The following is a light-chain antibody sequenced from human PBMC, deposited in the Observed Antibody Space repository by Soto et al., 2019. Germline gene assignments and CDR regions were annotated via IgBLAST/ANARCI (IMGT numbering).Light chain of an antibody. J-gene: IGKJ1*01. Sequence: DIQLTQSPSVLSASVGDTVTITCRASQAFSNYLAWYQQKPGKAPDLLIYSASTLQSGVPSRFSGRGSGTDFTLTISSLQSEDFAVYYCQQYSNWPPWTFGQGTKVDIK. CDR2: SAS. CDR1: QAFSNY. CDR3: QQYSNWPPWT. V-gene: IGKV1-9*01.